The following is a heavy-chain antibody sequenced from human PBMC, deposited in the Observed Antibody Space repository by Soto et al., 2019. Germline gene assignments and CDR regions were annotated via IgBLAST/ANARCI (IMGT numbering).Heavy chain of an antibody. CDR3: ARDGGTTPSLKG. CDR1: GGTFSSYT. Sequence: QVQLVQSGAEVKKPGSSVKVSCKASGGTFSSYTISWVRQAPGQGLEWMGRIIPILGIANYAQKFQGRVTITADKSTSTAYMELSSLRSEDTAVYYCARDGGTTPSLKGWGQGTLVTVSS. V-gene: IGHV1-69*08. J-gene: IGHJ4*02. CDR2: IIPILGIA. D-gene: IGHD2-15*01.